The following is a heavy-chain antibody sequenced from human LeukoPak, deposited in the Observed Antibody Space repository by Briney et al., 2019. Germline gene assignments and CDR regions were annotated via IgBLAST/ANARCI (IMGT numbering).Heavy chain of an antibody. CDR3: AKDRPYISSWYGCSTP. CDR2: LSDRGGGT. D-gene: IGHD2-2*01. CDR1: GFTFSSYA. V-gene: IGHV3-23*01. J-gene: IGHJ5*02. Sequence: GGSLRLSCAASGFTFSSYAMTWVRQAPGKGLEWVSTLSDRGGGTFYADSVKGRFTISRDNSRNTLYLQMHSLRVEDTAVYYCAKDRPYISSWYGCSTPWGQGTLVTVSS.